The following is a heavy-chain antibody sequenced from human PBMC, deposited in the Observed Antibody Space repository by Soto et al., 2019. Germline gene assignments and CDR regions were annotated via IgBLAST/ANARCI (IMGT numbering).Heavy chain of an antibody. CDR1: AFSLTSCS. Sequence: GGSLRLSCVTSAFSLTSCSISWVRQTPWKGLEWVSALSRSGVATYYADSVKGRFTISRDTSTNTLYLQMSNLRAEDKAIYYCAKGEMATIRKSFDPWGQRTLVTVSS. J-gene: IGHJ5*02. V-gene: IGHV3-23*01. D-gene: IGHD5-12*01. CDR2: LSRSGVAT. CDR3: AKGEMATIRKSFDP.